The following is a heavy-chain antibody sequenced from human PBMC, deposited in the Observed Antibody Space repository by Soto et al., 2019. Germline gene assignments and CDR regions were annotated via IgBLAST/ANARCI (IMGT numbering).Heavy chain of an antibody. V-gene: IGHV3-23*01. CDR3: ATSRTFDY. Sequence: PGGSLRLSCAASGFTFSSYAMSWVRQAPGKGLECVSTISGSGGTTYYADSVKGRFTISRDNSKNTLYLQMNSLRAEDTAVYYCATSRTFDYWGQGTLVTVSS. CDR1: GFTFSSYA. CDR2: ISGSGGTT. J-gene: IGHJ4*02. D-gene: IGHD6-13*01.